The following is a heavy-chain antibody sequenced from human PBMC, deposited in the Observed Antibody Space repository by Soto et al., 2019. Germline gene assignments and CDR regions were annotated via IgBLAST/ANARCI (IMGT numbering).Heavy chain of an antibody. J-gene: IGHJ4*01. CDR3: AKDLRTRWILRNFVS. D-gene: IGHD1-1*01. CDR1: GFKFDDYA. Sequence: GGSLRLSCAASGFKFDDYAMHWVRQAPGKGLEWVSGINFNSANTAYAESVKGRFTISRDNAKNSLYLQMNSLRAEDTAFYFCAKDLRTRWILRNFVSWGHGTLVTVSS. CDR2: INFNSANT. V-gene: IGHV3-9*01.